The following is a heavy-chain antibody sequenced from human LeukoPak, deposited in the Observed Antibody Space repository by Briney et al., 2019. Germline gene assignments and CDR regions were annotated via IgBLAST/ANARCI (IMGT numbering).Heavy chain of an antibody. V-gene: IGHV4-39*01. Sequence: PSETLSLTCTVSGGSISGSISYWGWIRQPPGKGLEWIATIYYSGSTYYSPSLKSRVTISVDTSKNQFSLKVTSMTAADTAVYYCARRIVGVIDAFDYWGQGALVTVSS. CDR2: IYYSGST. CDR3: ARRIVGVIDAFDY. J-gene: IGHJ4*02. D-gene: IGHD1-26*01. CDR1: GGSISGSISY.